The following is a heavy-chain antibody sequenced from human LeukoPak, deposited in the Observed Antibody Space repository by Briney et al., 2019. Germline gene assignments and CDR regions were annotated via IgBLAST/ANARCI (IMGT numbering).Heavy chain of an antibody. J-gene: IGHJ6*03. Sequence: GASVKVSCKASGYTFTGYYMHWVRQAPGQGLEWMGWINPNSGGTNYAQKFQGRVTMTRDTSISTAYMELSRLRSDDTAVYYCAIGRRTPYYYYYMDVWGKGTTVTISS. CDR3: AIGRRTPYYYYYMDV. V-gene: IGHV1-2*02. CDR1: GYTFTGYY. CDR2: INPNSGGT. D-gene: IGHD1-14*01.